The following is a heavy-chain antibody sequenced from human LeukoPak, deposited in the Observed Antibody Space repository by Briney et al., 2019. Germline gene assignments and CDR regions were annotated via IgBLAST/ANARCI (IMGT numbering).Heavy chain of an antibody. D-gene: IGHD3-3*01. CDR2: ISYDGSNK. Sequence: GGSLRLSCAASGFTFSSYAMHWVRQAPGKGLGWVAVISYDGSNKYYADSVKGRFTISRDNSKNTLYLQMNSLRAEDTAVYYCARDAALGEKGMDVWGKGTTVTVSS. J-gene: IGHJ6*03. V-gene: IGHV3-30*04. CDR1: GFTFSSYA. CDR3: ARDAALGEKGMDV.